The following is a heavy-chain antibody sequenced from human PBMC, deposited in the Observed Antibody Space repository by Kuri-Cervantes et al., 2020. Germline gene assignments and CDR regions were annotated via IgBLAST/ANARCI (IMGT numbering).Heavy chain of an antibody. J-gene: IGHJ3*02. CDR1: GGSISSYY. CDR3: ARDLWYSSRAQHAFDI. V-gene: IGHV4-59*12. D-gene: IGHD6-13*01. Sequence: GSLRLSCTVSGGSISSYYWSWIRQPPGKGLEWIGYIYYSGSTNYNPSLKSRVTMSVDTSKNQFSLKLSSVTAADTAVYYCARDLWYSSRAQHAFDIWGQGTMVTVSS. CDR2: IYYSGST.